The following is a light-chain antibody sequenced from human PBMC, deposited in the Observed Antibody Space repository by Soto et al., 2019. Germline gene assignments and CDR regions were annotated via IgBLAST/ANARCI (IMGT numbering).Light chain of an antibody. V-gene: IGKV3-11*01. CDR3: QQRSNWPRFT. J-gene: IGKJ2*01. CDR1: QSVSNY. Sequence: EIVLTQSPATLSLSPGERATLSCRASQSVSNYLAWYQQKPGQAPRLLIYDASNRATGIPARFSGSGSGTDFTLTTSSLEPEHFAVYYCQQRSNWPRFTFGQGTKVEIK. CDR2: DAS.